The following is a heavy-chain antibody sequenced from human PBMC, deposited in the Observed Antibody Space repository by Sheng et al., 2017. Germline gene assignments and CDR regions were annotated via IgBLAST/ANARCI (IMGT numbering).Heavy chain of an antibody. Sequence: EVRLVESGGGLIQPGGSLRLSCAASGFTVSSNYMSWVRQAPGKGLEWVSVIYSGGSTYYADSVKGRFTISRDNSKNTLYLQMNSLRAEDTAVYYCARVEAPYCSGGSCYGFXYWGQGTLVTVSS. CDR2: IYSGGST. V-gene: IGHV3-53*01. CDR3: ARVEAPYCSGGSCYGFXY. D-gene: IGHD2-15*01. J-gene: IGHJ4*02. CDR1: GFTVSSNY.